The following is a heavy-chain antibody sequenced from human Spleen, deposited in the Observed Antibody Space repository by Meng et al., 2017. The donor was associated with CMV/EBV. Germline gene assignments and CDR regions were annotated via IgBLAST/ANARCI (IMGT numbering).Heavy chain of an antibody. J-gene: IGHJ4*02. D-gene: IGHD3-10*01. CDR2: IYWNDNK. CDR3: AHTARYSSSGIYFDY. CDR1: GAG. Sequence: GAGVGWIRQPPGKALEWLALIYWNDNKRYSPSLKNRFTLTKDIPRNRVVLTMTNLDPADTATYYCAHTARYSSSGIYFDYWGQGTLVTVSS. V-gene: IGHV2-5*01.